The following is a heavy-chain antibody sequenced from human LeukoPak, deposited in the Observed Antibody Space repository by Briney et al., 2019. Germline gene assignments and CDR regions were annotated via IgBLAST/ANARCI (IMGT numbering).Heavy chain of an antibody. V-gene: IGHV3-48*03. CDR3: ARDISGPTGY. D-gene: IGHD3-10*01. CDR1: GFTFSNYE. CDR2: ISSGGSII. Sequence: GGPLRLSCAASGFTFSNYEINWVRRAPGKGLEWVSYISSGGSIIYYADSVKGRFIISRDNAKKSLYLQMNSLRAEDTAVYYCARDISGPTGYWGQGTLVTVSS. J-gene: IGHJ4*02.